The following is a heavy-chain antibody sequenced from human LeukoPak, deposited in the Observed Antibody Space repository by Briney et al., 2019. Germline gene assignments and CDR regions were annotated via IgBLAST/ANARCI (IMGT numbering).Heavy chain of an antibody. D-gene: IGHD6-19*01. V-gene: IGHV3-23*01. J-gene: IGHJ4*02. CDR1: AFTFSTYA. Sequence: PGGSLRLSCAASAFTFSTYAMSWVRQAPGKGLECYADSVKGRFTISRDNSKNTLYLQMNSLRAEDTAVYYCAKDHLPGIVVADRDYWGQGTLVTVSS. CDR3: AKDHLPGIVVADRDY.